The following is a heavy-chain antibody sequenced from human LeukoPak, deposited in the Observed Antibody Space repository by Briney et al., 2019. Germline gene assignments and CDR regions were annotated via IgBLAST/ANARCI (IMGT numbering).Heavy chain of an antibody. CDR3: AAHSSSWYRVGYFQH. CDR2: ISAYNGNT. V-gene: IGHV1-18*01. D-gene: IGHD6-13*01. Sequence: ASVKVSCKASGYTFTSYGISWVRQAPGQGLEWMGWISAYNGNTNYAQKFQGRVTITTDESTSTAYMELSSLRSEDTAVYYCAAHSSSWYRVGYFQHWGQGTLVTVSS. J-gene: IGHJ1*01. CDR1: GYTFTSYG.